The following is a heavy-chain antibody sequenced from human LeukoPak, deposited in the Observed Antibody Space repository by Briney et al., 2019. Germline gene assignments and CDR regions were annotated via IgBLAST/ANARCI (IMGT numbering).Heavy chain of an antibody. CDR3: ARDPEDYYDSSAYYDSFDI. V-gene: IGHV3-23*01. Sequence: PGGSLRLSCAASGFTFSSYAMSWVRQAPGKGLEWVSAISGSGGSTYYADSVKGRFTISRDNAKNSLYLQMNSLRAEDTAVYYCARDPEDYYDSSAYYDSFDIWGQGTMVTVSS. CDR2: ISGSGGST. D-gene: IGHD3-22*01. CDR1: GFTFSSYA. J-gene: IGHJ3*02.